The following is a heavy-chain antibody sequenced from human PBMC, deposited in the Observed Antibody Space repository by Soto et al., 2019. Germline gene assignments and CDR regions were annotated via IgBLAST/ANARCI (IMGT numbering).Heavy chain of an antibody. CDR3: AKDYGGNPNRDAYDF. V-gene: IGHV3-23*01. Sequence: EVQLLESGGGLVQPGGSLRLSCAASGFIFNNYVMGWVRQAPGKGLEWVSGISGTGHTTYYADSMKGRFTISRDNSRNTLFLQIDSLRAEDTALYYCAKDYGGNPNRDAYDFWGQGTMVTVSS. CDR1: GFIFNNYV. CDR2: ISGTGHTT. J-gene: IGHJ3*01. D-gene: IGHD2-15*01.